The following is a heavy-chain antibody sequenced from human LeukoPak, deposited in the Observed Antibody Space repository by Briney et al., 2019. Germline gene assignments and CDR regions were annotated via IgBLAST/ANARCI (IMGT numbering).Heavy chain of an antibody. CDR1: GYSFTSYW. CDR3: ARPRIAAAGNVYYMDV. J-gene: IGHJ6*03. CDR2: IYTGDSDT. Sequence: GESLMISCKGSGYSFTSYWIGWVRQMPGKGLEWLGIIYTGDSDTRYSPSFQNQVTISSDKSISTADLQWSSLKASDTAMYYCARPRIAAAGNVYYMDVWGKGTTVTVSS. D-gene: IGHD6-13*01. V-gene: IGHV5-51*01.